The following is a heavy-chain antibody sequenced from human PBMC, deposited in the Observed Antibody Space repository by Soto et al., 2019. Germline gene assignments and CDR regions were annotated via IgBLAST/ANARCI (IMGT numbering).Heavy chain of an antibody. CDR1: GGSISSSGYY. CDR3: ARIITIFGVVKERHFDY. D-gene: IGHD3-3*01. J-gene: IGHJ4*02. Sequence: SETLSLTCTVSGGSISSSGYYWGWIRQPPGKGLEWIGSIYYSGSTYYNPSLKSRVTISVDTSKNQFSLKLSSVTAADTAVYYCARIITIFGVVKERHFDYWGQGTLVTVSS. CDR2: IYYSGST. V-gene: IGHV4-39*01.